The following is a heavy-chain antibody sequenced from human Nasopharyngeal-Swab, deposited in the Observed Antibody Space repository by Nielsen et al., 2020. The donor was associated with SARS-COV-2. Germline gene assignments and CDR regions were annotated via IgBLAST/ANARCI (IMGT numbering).Heavy chain of an antibody. CDR2: ISYDGSNK. D-gene: IGHD2-21*02. V-gene: IGHV3-30-3*01. CDR1: GFTFSSYA. J-gene: IGHJ4*02. Sequence: GESLKISCAASGFTFSSYAMHWVRQAPGKGLEWVAVISYDGSNKYYADSVKGRFTISRDNSKNTLYLQMNSLRAEDTAVYYCARDPKRYCGGDCYSPPDYWGPGTLVTVSS. CDR3: ARDPKRYCGGDCYSPPDY.